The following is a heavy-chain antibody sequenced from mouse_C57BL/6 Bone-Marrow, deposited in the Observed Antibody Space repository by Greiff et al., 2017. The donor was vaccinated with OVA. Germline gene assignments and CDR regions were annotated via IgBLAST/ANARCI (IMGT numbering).Heavy chain of an antibody. CDR1: GFTFSSYG. D-gene: IGHD1-1*01. CDR2: ISSGGSYT. CDR3: ARQAYYGSSYYFDY. Sequence: EVKVVESGGDLVKPGGSLKLSCAASGFTFSSYGMSWVRQTPDKRLEWVATISSGGSYTYYPDSVKGRFTISRDNATNTLYLQMSSLKSEDTAMYYCARQAYYGSSYYFDYWGQGTTLTVSS. J-gene: IGHJ2*01. V-gene: IGHV5-6*01.